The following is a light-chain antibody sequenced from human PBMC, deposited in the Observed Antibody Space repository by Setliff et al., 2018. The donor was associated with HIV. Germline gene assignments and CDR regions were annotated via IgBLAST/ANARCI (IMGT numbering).Light chain of an antibody. CDR3: NSFTSRSTYV. V-gene: IGLV2-14*03. Sequence: QSVLTQPASVSGSPGQSITISCTGTSSDVGRYKCVSWYQQHPGKAPKLMIFDVSNRASGVSNRFSGSKSGNTASLTISGLQAEDEADYYCNSFTSRSTYVFGAGTKVTVL. J-gene: IGLJ1*01. CDR2: DVS. CDR1: SSDVGRYKC.